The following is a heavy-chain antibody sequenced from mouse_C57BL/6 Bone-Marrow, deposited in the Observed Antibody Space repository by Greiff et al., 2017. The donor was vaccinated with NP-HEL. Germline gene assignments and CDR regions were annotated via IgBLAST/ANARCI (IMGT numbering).Heavy chain of an antibody. J-gene: IGHJ4*01. CDR2: ISYSGST. CDR3: ASPVYYSNYGYAMDY. Sequence: EVKLVESGPGLAKPSQTLSLTCSVTGYSITSDYWNWIRKFPGNKLEYMGYISYSGSTYYNPSLKSRISITRDTSKNQYYLQLNSVTTEDTATYYCASPVYYSNYGYAMDYWGQGTSVTVSS. CDR1: GYSITSDY. D-gene: IGHD2-5*01. V-gene: IGHV3-8*01.